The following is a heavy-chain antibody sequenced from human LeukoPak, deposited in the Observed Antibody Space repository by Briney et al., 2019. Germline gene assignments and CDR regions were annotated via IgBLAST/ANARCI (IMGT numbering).Heavy chain of an antibody. J-gene: IGHJ6*03. CDR2: ISSGGRTI. CDR1: GFTFNNYE. CDR3: ARDAGHSYGYSSMDV. V-gene: IGHV3-48*03. Sequence: GGSLRLSCAASGFTFNNYEMNWVRQAPGKGLEWVSSISSGGRTIYYADSVKGRFTISRDNAKNSLYLQMNSLRAEDTAVYYCARDAGHSYGYSSMDVWGRGTTVTVSS. D-gene: IGHD5-18*01.